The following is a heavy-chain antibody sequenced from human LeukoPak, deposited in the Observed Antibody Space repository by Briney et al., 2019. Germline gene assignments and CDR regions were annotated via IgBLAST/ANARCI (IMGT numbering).Heavy chain of an antibody. CDR3: ASRRAYCSSTSCATGVVAY. V-gene: IGHV4-59*08. D-gene: IGHD2-2*01. Sequence: KPSETLSLTCTVSGGSISSYYWSWIRQPPGKGLEWIGYIYYSGSTNYNPSLKSRVTISVDTSKNQFSLKLSSVTAADTAVYYCASRRAYCSSTSCATGVVAYWGQGTLVTVSS. J-gene: IGHJ4*02. CDR1: GGSISSYY. CDR2: IYYSGST.